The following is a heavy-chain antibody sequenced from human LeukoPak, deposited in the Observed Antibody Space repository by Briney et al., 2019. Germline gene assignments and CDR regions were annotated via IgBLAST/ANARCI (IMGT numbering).Heavy chain of an antibody. J-gene: IGHJ6*02. D-gene: IGHD3-10*01. CDR1: GFTFSSYA. V-gene: IGHV3-23*01. Sequence: GGSLRLSCAASGFTFSSYAMSWVRQAPGKGLEWVSAISGSGGSTYYADSVKGRFTISRDNSKNTLYLQMNSLRADDTAVYYCAKGLYYYGSGSSMDVWGQGTTVTVSS. CDR2: ISGSGGST. CDR3: AKGLYYYGSGSSMDV.